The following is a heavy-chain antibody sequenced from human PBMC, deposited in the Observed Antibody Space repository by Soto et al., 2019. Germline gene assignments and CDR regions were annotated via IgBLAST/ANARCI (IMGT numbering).Heavy chain of an antibody. CDR2: IYTIGNT. J-gene: IGHJ4*02. V-gene: IGHV4-39*01. D-gene: IGHD2-15*01. CDR1: GGSIGRDIYY. CDR3: ARHVNVSCSGGNCYVGY. Sequence: LXLPCTVRGGSIGRDIYYWCLIRQSPGKGLEWIGSIYTIGNTYYNPSLQSRVTMSVDTSKNQFSLKLTSVTAADTAVYYCARHVNVSCSGGNCYVGYCGQGTLVTVSS.